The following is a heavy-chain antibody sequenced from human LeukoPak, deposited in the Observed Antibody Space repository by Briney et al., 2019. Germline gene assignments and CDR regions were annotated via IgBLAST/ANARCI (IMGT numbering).Heavy chain of an antibody. D-gene: IGHD3-22*01. Sequence: SVKVSCKASGGTFISYAISWVRQAPGQGLEWMGGIIPIFGTANYAQKFQGRVTITTDESTSTAYMELSSLRSEDTAVYYCAGGSYYDSSGYSHYYYYMDVWGKGTTVTVSS. J-gene: IGHJ6*03. CDR3: AGGSYYDSSGYSHYYYYMDV. CDR1: GGTFISYA. V-gene: IGHV1-69*05. CDR2: IIPIFGTA.